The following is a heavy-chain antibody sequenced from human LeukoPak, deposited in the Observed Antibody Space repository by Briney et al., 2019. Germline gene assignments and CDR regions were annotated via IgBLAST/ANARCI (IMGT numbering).Heavy chain of an antibody. J-gene: IGHJ4*02. D-gene: IGHD3-22*01. CDR3: ARMVSGGYSFDY. CDR1: GYTLTSYS. CDR2: VSAFNGNT. V-gene: IGHV1-18*01. Sequence: GASVKVSCKASGYTLTSYSLSWVRQAPGQGLEWMGWVSAFNGNTNYAQKFQGRVTMTTDTSTSTAYMELRSLASDDTAVYYCARMVSGGYSFDYWGQGTLVTVSS.